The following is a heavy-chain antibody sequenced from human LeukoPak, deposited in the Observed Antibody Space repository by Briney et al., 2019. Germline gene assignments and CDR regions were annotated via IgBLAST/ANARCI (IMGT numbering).Heavy chain of an antibody. CDR2: INTGNGNT. J-gene: IGHJ4*02. CDR3: ARNTETAIPLPYYFDY. CDR1: GYTFTSYG. Sequence: ASVKVSCKASGYTFTSYGISWVRQAPGQGLGCMGWINTGNGNTKYSQKFQGRVTITRDTSASTAYMDLSSLRSEDTAVYYCARNTETAIPLPYYFDYWGQGTLVTVSS. V-gene: IGHV1-3*04. D-gene: IGHD2-21*02.